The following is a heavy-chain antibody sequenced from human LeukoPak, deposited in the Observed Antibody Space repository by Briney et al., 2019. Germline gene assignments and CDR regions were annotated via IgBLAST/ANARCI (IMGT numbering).Heavy chain of an antibody. D-gene: IGHD3-9*01. CDR2: IYYSGST. CDR3: ARDSYDILTGHAFDY. J-gene: IGHJ4*02. CDR1: GGSISSGGYY. V-gene: IGHV4-31*03. Sequence: TLSLTCTVSGGSISSGGYYWSWIRQPPGKGLEWIGYIYYSGSTYYNPSLKSRVTISVDTSKNQFSLKLSSVTAADTAVYYCARDSYDILTGHAFDYWGQGTLVTVSS.